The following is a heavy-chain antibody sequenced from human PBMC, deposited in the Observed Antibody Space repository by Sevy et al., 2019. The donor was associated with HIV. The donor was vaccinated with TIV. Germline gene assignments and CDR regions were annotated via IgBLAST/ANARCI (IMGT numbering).Heavy chain of an antibody. J-gene: IGHJ6*03. CDR2: INHSGST. Sequence: SETLSLTCAVYGGSFSGYYWSWIRQPPGKGLEWIGEINHSGSTNYNPSLKSRVTISVDTSKNQFSLKLSSVTAADSVVYYGGRGHSGSDNYDYYMDVWGKGTTVTVSS. CDR1: GGSFSGYY. CDR3: GRGHSGSDNYDYYMDV. D-gene: IGHD2-21*01. V-gene: IGHV4-34*01.